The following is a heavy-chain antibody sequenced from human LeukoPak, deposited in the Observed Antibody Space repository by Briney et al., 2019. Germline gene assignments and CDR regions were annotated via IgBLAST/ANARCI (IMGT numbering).Heavy chain of an antibody. CDR1: GESFSGYY. J-gene: IGHJ4*02. Sequence: SETLSLTCAVYGESFSGYYWSWIRQPPGKGLEWIGEINHSGSTNYNPSLKSRVTISVDTSKNQFSLKLNSVTAADTAVYYCARGPRGLGMAGTFDYWDQGTLVTVSS. CDR2: INHSGST. CDR3: ARGPRGLGMAGTFDY. D-gene: IGHD6-19*01. V-gene: IGHV4-34*01.